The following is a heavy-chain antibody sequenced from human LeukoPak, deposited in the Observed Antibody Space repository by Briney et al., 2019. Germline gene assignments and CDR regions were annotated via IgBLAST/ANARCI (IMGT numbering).Heavy chain of an antibody. CDR1: GDSLCQYY. V-gene: IGHV4-59*08. J-gene: IGHJ4*02. CDR3: ARLSDSDSSGYYWGFEY. Sequence: PSETLSLTCTVPGDSLCQYYWSWMRQPPGKGLECMGYIYYRGSTNCNPCLKSRVTISVDTSRNQFSLKLTSVTAADTAVYYCARLSDSDSSGYYWGFEYWGQGTLVTVSS. CDR2: IYYRGST. D-gene: IGHD3-22*01.